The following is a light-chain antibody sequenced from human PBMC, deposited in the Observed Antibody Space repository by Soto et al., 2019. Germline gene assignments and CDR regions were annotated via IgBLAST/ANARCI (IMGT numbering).Light chain of an antibody. CDR2: EVS. V-gene: IGLV2-14*01. CDR1: SSDVGGYNY. CDR3: SSYTSSSTLNYV. J-gene: IGLJ1*01. Sequence: ALAQPASVSGSPGQSITISCTGTSSDVGGYNYVSWCQQHPGKAPKLMIYEVSNRPSGVSNRFSGSKSGNTASLTISGLQAEDEADYYCSSYTSSSTLNYVFGTGTKVTVL.